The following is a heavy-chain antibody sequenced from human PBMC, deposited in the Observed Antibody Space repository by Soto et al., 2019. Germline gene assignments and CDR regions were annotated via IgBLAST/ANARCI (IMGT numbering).Heavy chain of an antibody. V-gene: IGHV4-30-4*01. CDR2: ISYSGST. D-gene: IGHD1-7*01. J-gene: IGHJ4*02. Sequence: SETLSLTCSVSDGSISSGDYYWSWIRQPPGKGLEWIGFISYSGSTYYSASLQSRVTMSVDTSKNQFSLNLSFVTAADTAVYYCATMGTPATGLYYFDYWGQGTLVTVSS. CDR3: ATMGTPATGLYYFDY. CDR1: DGSISSGDYY.